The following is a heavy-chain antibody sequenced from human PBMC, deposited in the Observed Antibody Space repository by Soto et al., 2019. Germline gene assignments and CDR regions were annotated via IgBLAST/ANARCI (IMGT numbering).Heavy chain of an antibody. V-gene: IGHV3-64*01. Sequence: GGSLRLSCAASGFTFSSYAMHWVRQAPGKGLEYVSAISSNGGSTYYANSVKGRFTISRDNSKNTLYLQMGSLRAEDMAVYYCARDIREYSGYDGPYFYYYYMDVWGKGTTVTVSS. CDR1: GFTFSSYA. D-gene: IGHD5-12*01. CDR3: ARDIREYSGYDGPYFYYYYMDV. J-gene: IGHJ6*03. CDR2: ISSNGGST.